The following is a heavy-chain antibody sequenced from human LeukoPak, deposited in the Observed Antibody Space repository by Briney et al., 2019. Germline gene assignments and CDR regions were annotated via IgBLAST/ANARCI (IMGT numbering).Heavy chain of an antibody. CDR1: GYTFTSYY. CDR3: ARDSRETYYYDSRWGADAFDI. D-gene: IGHD3-22*01. J-gene: IGHJ3*02. CDR2: INPSGGST. V-gene: IGHV1-46*01. Sequence: ASVKVSCKASGYTFTSYYMHWVRQAPGQGLEWMGIINPSGGSTSYAQKFQGRVTMTRDTSTSTVYMELSSLRSEDTAVYYCARDSRETYYYDSRWGADAFDIWGQGTVVTVPS.